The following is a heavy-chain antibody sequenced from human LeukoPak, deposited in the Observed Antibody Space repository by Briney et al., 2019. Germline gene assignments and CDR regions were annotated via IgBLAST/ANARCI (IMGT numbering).Heavy chain of an antibody. D-gene: IGHD3-22*01. CDR3: ARGRYSESRYYYAWSY. Sequence: ASVKVSCKASGYTFTSYYMHWVRQAPGQGLEWMGIINPSGGSTSYAQKSQGRVTMTRDTSTSTVYMELSSLRSEDTAVYYCARGRYSESRYYYAWSYWGQGTLVTVSS. J-gene: IGHJ4*02. V-gene: IGHV1-46*01. CDR1: GYTFTSYY. CDR2: INPSGGST.